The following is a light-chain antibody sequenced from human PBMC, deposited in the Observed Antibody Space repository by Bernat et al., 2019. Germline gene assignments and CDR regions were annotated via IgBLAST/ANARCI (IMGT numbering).Light chain of an antibody. V-gene: IGKV3-20*01. CDR3: QQYADSVVT. CDR2: NSS. J-gene: IGKJ4*01. Sequence: EIVLTQSPGTLSLSPGERATLSCRASQSVINNYLAWYQQKPGQAPRLLIYNSSNRVIGIPDRFRGSGSGTAFTLTINRLEPEDFAVYYCQQYADSVVTFGGGTKVEIK. CDR1: QSVINNY.